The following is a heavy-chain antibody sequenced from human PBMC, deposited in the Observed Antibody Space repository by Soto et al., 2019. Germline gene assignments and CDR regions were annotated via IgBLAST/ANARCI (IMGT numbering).Heavy chain of an antibody. CDR2: ISAYNGNT. CDR1: GYTFTTYG. Sequence: ASVKVSCKASGYTFTTYGISWVRQAPGQGLEWMGWISAYNGNTNYAQKLQGRVTMTTDTSTSTAYMELRSLRSDDTAVYYCARDTGSGWYWYFDLWGRGTLVTVSS. CDR3: ARDTGSGWYWYFDL. V-gene: IGHV1-18*01. D-gene: IGHD6-19*01. J-gene: IGHJ2*01.